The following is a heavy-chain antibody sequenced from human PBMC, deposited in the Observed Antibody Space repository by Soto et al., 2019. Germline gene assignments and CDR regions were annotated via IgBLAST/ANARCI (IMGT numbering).Heavy chain of an antibody. D-gene: IGHD3-3*01. CDR3: AHSTSTRHYDCWSGPRPDV. J-gene: IGHJ6*02. Sequence: QITLKESGPTLVKPTQTLTLTCTFSGFSLSTSGVGVGWIRQPPGKALEWLALIYWDDDKRYSPSLKSRLTITKDTSKNQVVLTMTNMDPVDTATYYCAHSTSTRHYDCWSGPRPDVWGQGTTVTVSS. V-gene: IGHV2-5*02. CDR1: GFSLSTSGVG. CDR2: IYWDDDK.